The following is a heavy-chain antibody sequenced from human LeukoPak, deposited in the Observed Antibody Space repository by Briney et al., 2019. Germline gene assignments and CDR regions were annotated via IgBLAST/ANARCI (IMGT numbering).Heavy chain of an antibody. CDR3: ARDGSYGSFDY. V-gene: IGHV3-20*01. CDR1: GFTFDNYG. J-gene: IGHJ4*02. CDR2: INWNGGST. D-gene: IGHD5-18*01. Sequence: GGSLRLSCPASGFTFDNYGMNWVRQAPGKGLEWVSGINWNGGSTGYADSVKGRFTFSRDNAKNSLYLQMNSLRAEDTALYHCARDGSYGSFDYWGQGTLVTVSS.